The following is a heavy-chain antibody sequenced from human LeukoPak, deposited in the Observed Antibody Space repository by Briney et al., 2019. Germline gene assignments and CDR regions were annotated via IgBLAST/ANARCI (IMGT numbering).Heavy chain of an antibody. CDR3: ASGYSYGSADY. J-gene: IGHJ4*02. Sequence: PGGSLRLSCAASGFTFDDYAMHWVRQAPGKGLEWVSGISWNSGSIGYAASVKGRFTISRDNAKNSLYLQMNSLRAEDTALYYCASGYSYGSADYWGQGTLVTVSS. CDR2: ISWNSGSI. CDR1: GFTFDDYA. D-gene: IGHD5-18*01. V-gene: IGHV3-9*01.